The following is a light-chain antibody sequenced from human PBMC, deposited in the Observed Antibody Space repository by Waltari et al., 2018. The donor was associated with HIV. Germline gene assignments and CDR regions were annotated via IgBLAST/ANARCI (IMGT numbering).Light chain of an antibody. CDR3: QQRSNWPRT. CDR2: DAS. J-gene: IGKJ1*01. Sequence: IVLTPSPAPPSLSPGETATLSCRATKRGSSNLAWYQQKPGQAPRLLIYDASNRATGIPARFSGSGSGTDFTLTISSLEHEDFAVYYCQQRSNWPRTFGQGTKVEIK. CDR1: KRGSSN. V-gene: IGKV3-11*01.